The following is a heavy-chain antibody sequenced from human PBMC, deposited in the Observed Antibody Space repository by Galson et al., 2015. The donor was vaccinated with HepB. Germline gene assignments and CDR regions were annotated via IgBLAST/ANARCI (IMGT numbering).Heavy chain of an antibody. CDR3: ARWPADYSGYDYDTEDSRDY. J-gene: IGHJ4*02. Sequence: SLRLSCAASGFTFSSYSMNWVRQAPGQGLEWVSYISSSSSTIYYADSVKGRFTISRDNAKNSLYLHMNSLRDEDTAVYYCARWPADYSGYDYDTEDSRDYWGQGTLVTVSS. CDR2: ISSSSSTI. CDR1: GFTFSSYS. D-gene: IGHD5-12*01. V-gene: IGHV3-48*02.